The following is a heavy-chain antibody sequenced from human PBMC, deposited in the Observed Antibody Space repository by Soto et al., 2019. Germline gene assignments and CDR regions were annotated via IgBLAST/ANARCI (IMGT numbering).Heavy chain of an antibody. CDR2: TYYRSKWYN. CDR3: ARGKRSIASQLLDDAFDI. D-gene: IGHD2-21*01. J-gene: IGHJ3*02. CDR1: VDSVSSNSAA. Sequence: SQTLSLTCAISVDSVSSNSAAWNWIRQSPSRGLEWLGRTYYRSKWYNDYAVSVKSRITINPDTSKNQFSLQLNSVTPEDTAVYYCARGKRSIASQLLDDAFDIWGQGTMVTVSS. V-gene: IGHV6-1*01.